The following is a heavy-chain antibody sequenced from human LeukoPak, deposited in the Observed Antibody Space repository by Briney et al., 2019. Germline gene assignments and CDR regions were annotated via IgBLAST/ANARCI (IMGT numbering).Heavy chain of an antibody. Sequence: ASVKVSCKASGYTFTGSYIHWVRQAPGQGLEWMGRINSESGGTNYAQKFQGRVTVTRDTSISTAFMELTRLTSDDTAVYYCAGGRVEDIAMVSFWGQGTLVTVSS. J-gene: IGHJ4*02. D-gene: IGHD5-18*01. V-gene: IGHV1-2*06. CDR2: INSESGGT. CDR1: GYTFTGSY. CDR3: AGGRVEDIAMVSF.